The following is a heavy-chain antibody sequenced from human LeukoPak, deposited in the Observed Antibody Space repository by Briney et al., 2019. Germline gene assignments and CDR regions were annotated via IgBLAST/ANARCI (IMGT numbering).Heavy chain of an antibody. J-gene: IGHJ5*02. V-gene: IGHV4-59*01. CDR2: IYYSGST. Sequence: SETLSLTCTVSGGSIGSYYWSWIRQPPGKGLEWIGYIYYSGSTNYNPSLKSRVTISVDTSKNQFSLKLSSVTAADTAVYYCARGSSSWYENWFDPWGQGTLVTVSS. D-gene: IGHD6-13*01. CDR1: GGSIGSYY. CDR3: ARGSSSWYENWFDP.